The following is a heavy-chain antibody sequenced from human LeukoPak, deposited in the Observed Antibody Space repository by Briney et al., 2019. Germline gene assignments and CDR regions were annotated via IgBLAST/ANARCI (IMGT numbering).Heavy chain of an antibody. CDR2: INPNSGGT. CDR3: ARVGVATIWSWFDP. V-gene: IGHV1-2*02. J-gene: IGHJ5*02. D-gene: IGHD5-12*01. CDR1: GYTFTGYY. Sequence: VASVKVSCKASGYTFTGYYMHWMRQAPGQGLEWMGWINPNSGGTNYAQKFQGRVTMTRDTPISTAYMELSRLRSDDTAVYYCARVGVATIWSWFDPWGQGTLVTVSS.